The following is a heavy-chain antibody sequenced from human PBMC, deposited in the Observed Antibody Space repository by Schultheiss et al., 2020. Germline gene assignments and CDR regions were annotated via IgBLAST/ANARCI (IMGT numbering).Heavy chain of an antibody. V-gene: IGHV3-30*18. D-gene: IGHD6-19*01. CDR2: ISYDGSNK. Sequence: GESLKISCAASGFTFSSYGMHWVRQAPGKGLEWVAVISYDGSNKYYADSVKGRFTISRDNSKNTLYLQMNSLRAEDTAVYYCAKDGPPPGSSGWQPWGQGTLVTVSS. CDR3: AKDGPPPGSSGWQP. CDR1: GFTFSSYG. J-gene: IGHJ4*02.